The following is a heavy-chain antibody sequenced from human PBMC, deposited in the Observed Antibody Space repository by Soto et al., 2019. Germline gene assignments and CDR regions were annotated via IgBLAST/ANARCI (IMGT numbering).Heavy chain of an antibody. J-gene: IGHJ3*02. Sequence: GVSMKISCKGAGYSFISYWSGWVSKMPGKGLEWMGIIYPGDSDTRYSPSFQGQVTISADKSISTAYLQWSSLKASDTAMYYCARLGVSSGWYALHWIVRGTEDAFDIWGQGTMVTVSS. D-gene: IGHD6-19*01. CDR1: GYSFISYW. V-gene: IGHV5-51*01. CDR2: IYPGDSDT. CDR3: ARLGVSSGWYALHWIVRGTEDAFDI.